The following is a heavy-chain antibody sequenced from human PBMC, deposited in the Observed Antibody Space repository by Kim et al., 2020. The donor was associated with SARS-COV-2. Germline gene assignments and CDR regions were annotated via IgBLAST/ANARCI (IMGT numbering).Heavy chain of an antibody. V-gene: IGHV3-49*03. J-gene: IGHJ5*02. D-gene: IGHD3-10*01. CDR1: GFTFGDYA. CDR3: TRAINGVYGSGSYGEKGGRWFDP. Sequence: GGSLRLSCTASGFTFGDYAMSWFRQAPGKGLEWVGFIRSKAYGGTTEYAASVKGRFTISRDDSKSIAYLQMNSLKTEDTAVYYCTRAINGVYGSGSYGEKGGRWFDPWGQGTLVTVSS. CDR2: IRSKAYGGTT.